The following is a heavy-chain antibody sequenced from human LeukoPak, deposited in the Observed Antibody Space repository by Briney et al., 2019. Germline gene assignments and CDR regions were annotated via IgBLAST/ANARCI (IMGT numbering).Heavy chain of an antibody. CDR3: AKEQQLWLLGYFDY. V-gene: IGHV3-23*01. CDR2: ISGSGGST. Sequence: PGGSLRLSCAASEFTFSSYEMSWVRQAPGKGLEWVSTISGSGGSTDYAESVKGRFTISRDNSKNTLYLQMNSLRAEDTAVYYCAKEQQLWLLGYFDYWGQGALVTVSS. J-gene: IGHJ4*02. CDR1: EFTFSSYE. D-gene: IGHD5-18*01.